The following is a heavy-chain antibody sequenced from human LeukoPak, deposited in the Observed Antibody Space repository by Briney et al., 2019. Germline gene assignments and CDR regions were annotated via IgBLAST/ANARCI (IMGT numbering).Heavy chain of an antibody. CDR1: GYKFTNYW. Sequence: HGESLKISCKGSGYKFTNYWIGWVRQMPGKGLEWMGIIHPGDSDTRYRPSFQGQITISVDKSISTAYLQWNSLKASDTAIYYCARRSGSSSSDYWGQGTLVSVSS. CDR2: IHPGDSDT. CDR3: ARRSGSSSSDY. D-gene: IGHD6-6*01. V-gene: IGHV5-51*01. J-gene: IGHJ4*02.